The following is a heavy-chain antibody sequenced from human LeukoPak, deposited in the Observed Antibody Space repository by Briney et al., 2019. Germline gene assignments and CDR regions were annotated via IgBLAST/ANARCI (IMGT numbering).Heavy chain of an antibody. CDR2: ISSSGSTI. Sequence: GGSLRLSCTASGFTFSSYEMNWVRQAPGKGLEWVSYISSSGSTIYYADSVKGRFTISRDNAKNSLFLQMNSLRAEDTAVYYCAREGGTYYFDYWGQGTLVTVSS. D-gene: IGHD1-26*01. V-gene: IGHV3-48*03. CDR1: GFTFSSYE. CDR3: AREGGTYYFDY. J-gene: IGHJ4*02.